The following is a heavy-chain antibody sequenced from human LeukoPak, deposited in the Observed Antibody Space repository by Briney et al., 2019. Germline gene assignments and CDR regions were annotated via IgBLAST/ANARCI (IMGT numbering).Heavy chain of an antibody. CDR1: GFTFSSYA. CDR3: ARDRASRFDY. V-gene: IGHV3-64*01. J-gene: IGHJ4*01. D-gene: IGHD2-2*01. CDR2: ISSNGGST. Sequence: GGSLRLSCAASGFTFSSYAMHWVRQAPGKGLEYVSAISSNGGSTYYANSVKGRFTISRDNSKNTLYLQMGSLRAEDMAVYYCARDRASRFDYWGHGTLVTVSS.